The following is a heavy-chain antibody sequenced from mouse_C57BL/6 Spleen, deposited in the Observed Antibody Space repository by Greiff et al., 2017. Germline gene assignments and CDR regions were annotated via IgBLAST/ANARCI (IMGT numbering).Heavy chain of an antibody. V-gene: IGHV2-2*01. D-gene: IGHD1-1*01. J-gene: IGHJ1*03. CDR3: ATPRSSLSYWYFDV. Sequence: QVQLKESGPGLVQPSQSLSITCTVSGFSLTSYGVHWVRQSPGKGLEWLGVIWSGGSTDYNAAFISRLSISKDNSKSQVFFKMNSLQADDTAIYYCATPRSSLSYWYFDVWGTGTTVTVSS. CDR2: IWSGGST. CDR1: GFSLTSYG.